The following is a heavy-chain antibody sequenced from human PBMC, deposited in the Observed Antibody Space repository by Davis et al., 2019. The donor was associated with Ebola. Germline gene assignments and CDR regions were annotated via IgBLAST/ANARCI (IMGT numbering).Heavy chain of an antibody. V-gene: IGHV4-34*01. D-gene: IGHD3-16*01. CDR3: ASRPWGYYYYGMDV. CDR1: GASISSYY. J-gene: IGHJ6*02. Sequence: SETLSLTCTVSGASISSYYWSWIRQPPGKGLEWIGEINHSGSTNYNPSLKSRVTISVDTSKNQFSLKLSSVTAADTAVYYCASRPWGYYYYGMDVWGQGTTVTVSS. CDR2: INHSGST.